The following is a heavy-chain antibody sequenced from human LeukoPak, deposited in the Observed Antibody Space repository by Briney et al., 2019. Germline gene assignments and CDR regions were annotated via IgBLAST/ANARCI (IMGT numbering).Heavy chain of an antibody. CDR1: GFTFSSHA. D-gene: IGHD1-26*01. Sequence: GGSLRLSCAASGFTFSSHAMSWVRRAPGKGLEWVSGLIENGATTYYADSVRGRFTISRDNSRNTMYLQMNSLRVEDTAVYYCVKDYQVGNSPAFGDYWGQGTLVTISS. CDR3: VKDYQVGNSPAFGDY. J-gene: IGHJ4*02. CDR2: LIENGATT. V-gene: IGHV3-23*01.